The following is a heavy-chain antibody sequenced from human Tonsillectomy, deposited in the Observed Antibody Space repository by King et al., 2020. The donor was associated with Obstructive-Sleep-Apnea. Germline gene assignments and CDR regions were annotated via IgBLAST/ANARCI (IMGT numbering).Heavy chain of an antibody. CDR2: RYKSGMT. Sequence: VQLQESGPGLVKPSGTLSLTCAVSGGSITRTNWWGWVRQPPGKGLEWSGERYKSGMTYYNPSLNSRVPMSQDKSKNQFSLKLSSVTAADTAVYYCAREGSTGYYSFDYWGQGTLVTVSS. J-gene: IGHJ4*02. D-gene: IGHD3-9*01. CDR3: AREGSTGYYSFDY. CDR1: GGSITRTNW. V-gene: IGHV4-4*02.